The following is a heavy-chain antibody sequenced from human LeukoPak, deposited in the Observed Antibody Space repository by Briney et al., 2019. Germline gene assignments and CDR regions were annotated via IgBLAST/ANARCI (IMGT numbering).Heavy chain of an antibody. CDR3: AREAGLGYSSGWYGNDYYYGMDV. D-gene: IGHD6-19*01. CDR2: IWYDGSNK. CDR1: GFTFSSYG. V-gene: IGHV3-33*01. Sequence: GGSLRLSCAASGFTFSSYGMHWVRQAPGKGLEWVAVIWYDGSNKYYADSVKGRFTISRDNSKNTLYLQMNSLRAEDTAVYYCAREAGLGYSSGWYGNDYYYGMDVWGQGTTVTVSS. J-gene: IGHJ6*02.